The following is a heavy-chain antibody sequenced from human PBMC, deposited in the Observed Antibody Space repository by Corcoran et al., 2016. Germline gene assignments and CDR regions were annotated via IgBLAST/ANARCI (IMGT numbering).Heavy chain of an antibody. D-gene: IGHD3-10*01. J-gene: IGHJ4*02. CDR2: INHSGST. Sequence: QVQLQQWGAGLLKPSETLSLTCAVYGGSFSGYYWSWIRQPPGKGLEWIGEINHSGSTNYNPSLKSRVTISVDTSKNQFSLKLSSVTAADTAVYYCARGLLLDLNYYGSGSYHGSPLPFDYWGQGTLVTVSS. CDR3: ARGLLLDLNYYGSGSYHGSPLPFDY. CDR1: GGSFSGYY. V-gene: IGHV4-34*01.